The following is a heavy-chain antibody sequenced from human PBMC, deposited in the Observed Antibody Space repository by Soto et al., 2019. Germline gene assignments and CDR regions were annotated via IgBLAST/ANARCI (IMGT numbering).Heavy chain of an antibody. CDR1: GFTFKNYG. Sequence: EVQLLHSGGGLKQPGGSLRLSCFGSGFTFKNYGMSWVRQAPGRGLEWVSGVSAGGTNTYYADSVKGRFTDSRDNSKHMLFLEMNSLRYEDTAMYFCAKDRQSFALWGQGTRVTVSS. V-gene: IGHV3-23*01. D-gene: IGHD3-3*01. CDR2: VSAGGTNT. CDR3: AKDRQSFAL. J-gene: IGHJ4*02.